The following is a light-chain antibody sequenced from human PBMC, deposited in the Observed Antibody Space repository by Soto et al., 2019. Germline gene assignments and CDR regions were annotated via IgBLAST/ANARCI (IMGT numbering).Light chain of an antibody. CDR1: QSISSW. CDR3: QQYNNYPWT. CDR2: KAS. J-gene: IGKJ1*01. V-gene: IGKV1-5*03. Sequence: DIQMTQSPSTLSASVGDRVTITCRASQSISSWLAWYQQKPGKAPKLLIYKASSLESGVPSRFSGSGSGTEFILTLSSLQPDDFATYYCQQYNNYPWTFGQGTKVEIK.